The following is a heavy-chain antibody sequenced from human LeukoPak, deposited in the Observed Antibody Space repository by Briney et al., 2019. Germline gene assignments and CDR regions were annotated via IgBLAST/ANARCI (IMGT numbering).Heavy chain of an antibody. CDR3: ARVSGVQLWLRSHFDF. V-gene: IGHV1-2*02. J-gene: IGHJ4*02. CDR2: INPNSGGT. Sequence: GASVKVSCKASGYTFTSYYVHWVRQAPGQGLEWMGWINPNSGGTNYAQKFQGRVTMTRDTSISTAYMELSRLRSDDTAVYYCARVSGVQLWLRSHFDFWGQGTLVTVSS. CDR1: GYTFTSYY. D-gene: IGHD5-18*01.